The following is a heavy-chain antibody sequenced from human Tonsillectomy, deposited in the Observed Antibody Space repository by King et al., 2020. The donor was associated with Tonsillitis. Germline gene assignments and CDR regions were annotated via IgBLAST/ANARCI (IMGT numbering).Heavy chain of an antibody. J-gene: IGHJ5*02. Sequence: QLVQSGAEVKKPGASVKVSCKASGYTFTGYYMHWVRQAPGQGLEWMGWINPNSGGTNYAQKFQGRVTMTRDTSISTAYMELSRLRSDDTAVYYCARAGYRSSWSGGWFDPWGQGTLVTVSS. CDR3: ARAGYRSSWSGGWFDP. D-gene: IGHD6-13*01. V-gene: IGHV1-2*02. CDR1: GYTFTGYY. CDR2: INPNSGGT.